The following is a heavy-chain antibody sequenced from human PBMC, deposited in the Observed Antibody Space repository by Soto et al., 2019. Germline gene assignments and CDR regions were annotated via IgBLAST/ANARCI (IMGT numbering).Heavy chain of an antibody. CDR1: GYTLSSYV. CDR2: ISAYNGNT. V-gene: IGHV1-18*01. J-gene: IGHJ3*02. CDR3: ARASRGSNYRAAFDI. Sequence: GASLKVSWKASGYTLSSYVISWVRQATGQGLEWMGWISAYNGNTNYAQKLQGRVTMTTDTSTSTAYMELRSLRSDDTAVYYCARASRGSNYRAAFDIWGQGTMVTVPS. D-gene: IGHD1-26*01.